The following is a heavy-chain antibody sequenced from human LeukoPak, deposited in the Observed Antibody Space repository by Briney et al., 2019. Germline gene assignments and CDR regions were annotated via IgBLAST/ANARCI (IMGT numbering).Heavy chain of an antibody. Sequence: GGSLRLSCVASGFTFSSHWMSWVRQAPGKGLGWVANMTQDGSGKYYVDSVKGRFIISRDNAKNSLYLQMYSLRAEDTAVYYCARDPVYSYGKGPNYYYYMDVWGKGTTVTVSS. CDR2: MTQDGSGK. J-gene: IGHJ6*03. D-gene: IGHD5-18*01. CDR1: GFTFSSHW. V-gene: IGHV3-7*01. CDR3: ARDPVYSYGKGPNYYYYMDV.